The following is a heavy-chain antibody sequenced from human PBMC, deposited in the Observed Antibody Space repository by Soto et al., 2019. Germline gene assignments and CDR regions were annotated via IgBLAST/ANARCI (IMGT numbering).Heavy chain of an antibody. V-gene: IGHV2-5*02. D-gene: IGHD2-2*01. J-gene: IGHJ4*02. Sequence: SGPTLVNPTQTLTLTCTFSGFSLSTSGVGVGWIRQPPGKALEWLALIYWDDDKRYSPSLKSRLTITKDTSKNQVVLTMTNMDPVDTATYYCARDLQPYIVVVPAAISFDYWGQGTLVTVSS. CDR3: ARDLQPYIVVVPAAISFDY. CDR1: GFSLSTSGVG. CDR2: IYWDDDK.